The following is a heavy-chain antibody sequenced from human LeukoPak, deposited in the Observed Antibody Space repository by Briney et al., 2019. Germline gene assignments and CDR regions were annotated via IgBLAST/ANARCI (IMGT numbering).Heavy chain of an antibody. J-gene: IGHJ3*02. V-gene: IGHV4-39*07. D-gene: IGHD3-22*01. CDR1: GGSISSSSYY. CDR3: ARERYYYDSSGYSDAFDI. CDR2: IYYSGST. Sequence: SETLSLTCTVSGGSISSSSYYWGWIRQPPGKGLEWIGSIYYSGSTYYNPFLKSRVTISVDTSKNQFSLKLSSVTAADTAVYYCARERYYYDSSGYSDAFDIWGQGTMVTVSS.